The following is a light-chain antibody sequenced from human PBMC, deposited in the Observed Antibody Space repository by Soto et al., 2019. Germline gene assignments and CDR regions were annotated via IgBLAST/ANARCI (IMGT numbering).Light chain of an antibody. CDR2: GAS. CDR3: QQYGSSPPIT. V-gene: IGKV3-20*01. J-gene: IGKJ5*01. CDR1: QSVSSSY. Sequence: ESVWTQSPGTLSWSPGERATLSCRASQSVSSSYLAWYQQKPGQAPRLLIYGASSRTTGIPDRFSGSGSGTDFTLTISRLEPEDFAVYYCQQYGSSPPITFGQGTRLEI.